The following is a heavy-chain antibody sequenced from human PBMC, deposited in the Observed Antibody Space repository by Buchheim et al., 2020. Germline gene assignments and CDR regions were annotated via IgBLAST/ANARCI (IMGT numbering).Heavy chain of an antibody. CDR1: GFTFSDYY. D-gene: IGHD3-10*01. V-gene: IGHV3-23*04. J-gene: IGHJ4*02. CDR3: AKDPETYYYGSGSTYFDY. Sequence: EVQLVESGGGLVQPGGSLRLSCAASGFTFSDYYMSWVRQAPGKGLEWVSAISGRGDSTYYADSVKGRFTISRDNSKNTLYLQMNSLRDDDTALYYCAKDPETYYYGSGSTYFDYWGQGTL. CDR2: ISGRGDST.